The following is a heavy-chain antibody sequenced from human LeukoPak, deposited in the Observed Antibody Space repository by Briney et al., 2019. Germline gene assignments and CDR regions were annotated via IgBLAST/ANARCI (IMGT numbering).Heavy chain of an antibody. D-gene: IGHD1-26*01. J-gene: IGHJ4*02. CDR2: ISSSSSHI. V-gene: IGHV3-21*01. CDR3: ARVEGGAWAFDY. Sequence: GGSLRPSCAASGFTFSSYGMNWVRQAPGKGLEWVSFISSSSSHIYYADSVKGRFTISRDNPKKSLYLQMNSLRAEDTAVYYCARVEGGAWAFDYWGQGTLVTVSS. CDR1: GFTFSSYG.